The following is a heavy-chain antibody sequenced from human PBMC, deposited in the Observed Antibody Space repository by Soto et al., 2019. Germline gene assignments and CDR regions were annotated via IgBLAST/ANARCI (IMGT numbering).Heavy chain of an antibody. V-gene: IGHV4-59*02. CDR2: IYDTGST. CDR1: GSDVTTYY. Sequence: SETLSLTCTVSGSDVTTYYWSWLRQSPGKGLEWIGHIYDTGSTTYNPSLKSRVTISVDTSNKQFSLRLTSVTAADTAVYYCARCPIDHNWFDPWGQGTLVTVSS. J-gene: IGHJ5*02. CDR3: ARCPIDHNWFDP. D-gene: IGHD3-9*01.